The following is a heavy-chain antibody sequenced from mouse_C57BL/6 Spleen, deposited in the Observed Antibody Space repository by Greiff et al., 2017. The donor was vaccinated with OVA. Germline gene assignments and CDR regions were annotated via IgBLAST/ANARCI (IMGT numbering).Heavy chain of an antibody. CDR3: AREPIYYGSSPGYFGY. V-gene: IGHV1-22*01. CDR1: GYTFTDYN. CDR2: INPNNGGT. D-gene: IGHD1-1*01. J-gene: IGHJ2*01. Sequence: VQLKESGPELVKPGASVKMSCKASGYTFTDYNMHWVKQSHGKSLEWIGYINPNNGGTSYNQKFKGKATLTVNKSSSTAYMELRSLTSEDSAVYNCAREPIYYGSSPGYFGYWGQGTTLTVSS.